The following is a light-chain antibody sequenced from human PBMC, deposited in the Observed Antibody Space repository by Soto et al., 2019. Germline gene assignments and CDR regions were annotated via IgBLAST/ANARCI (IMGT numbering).Light chain of an antibody. CDR3: QHYDNTPA. J-gene: IGKJ4*01. V-gene: IGKV3-20*01. CDR2: GAS. CDR1: QSVSSNY. Sequence: EVVLTQSPGTLSLSPGEGATLSCRASQSVSSNYLAWYQQKPGQTPRLLMYGASSRAPGIPDRFSGSGSGTDFTLTISRLEPEDFAVYYCQHYDNTPAFGGGTRWIS.